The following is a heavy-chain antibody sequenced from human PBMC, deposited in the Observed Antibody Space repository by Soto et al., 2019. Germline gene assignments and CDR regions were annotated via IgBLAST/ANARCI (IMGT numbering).Heavy chain of an antibody. J-gene: IGHJ4*02. CDR2: IWYDGSNK. CDR1: GFTFSSYG. CDR3: ARPTKGRGYSYGYYGNYYFDY. D-gene: IGHD5-18*01. Sequence: QPGGSLRLSCAASGFTFSSYGMHWVRQAPGKGLEWVAVIWYDGSNKYYADSVKGRFTISRDNSKNTLYLQMNSLRAEDTAVYYCARPTKGRGYSYGYYGNYYFDYWGQGTLVTVSS. V-gene: IGHV3-33*01.